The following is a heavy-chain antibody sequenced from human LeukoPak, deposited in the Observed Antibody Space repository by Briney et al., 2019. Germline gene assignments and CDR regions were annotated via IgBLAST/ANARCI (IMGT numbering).Heavy chain of an antibody. Sequence: ASVKVSCKASGYTFTSYAMHWVRQAPGQRLEWMGWINAGNGNTKYSQKFQGRVTITRDTSASTAYMELSSLRSEDTAVYYCARDGVVGATGDNWFDPWGQGTLVTVSS. CDR1: GYTFTSYA. V-gene: IGHV1-3*01. D-gene: IGHD1-26*01. CDR3: ARDGVVGATGDNWFDP. J-gene: IGHJ5*02. CDR2: INAGNGNT.